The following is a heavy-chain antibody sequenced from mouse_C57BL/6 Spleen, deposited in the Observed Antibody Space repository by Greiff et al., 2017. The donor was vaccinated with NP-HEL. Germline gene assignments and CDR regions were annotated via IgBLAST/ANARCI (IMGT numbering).Heavy chain of an antibody. Sequence: VQLKESGAELVRPGASVKLSCTASGFNIKDYYMHWVKQRPEQGLEWIGRIDPEDGDTEYAPKFQGKATMTADTSSNPAYLQLSSLTSEDTAVYYCTSIYYYGSSYAMDYWGQGTAVTVSS. V-gene: IGHV14-1*01. CDR3: TSIYYYGSSYAMDY. J-gene: IGHJ4*01. CDR2: IDPEDGDT. CDR1: GFNIKDYY. D-gene: IGHD1-1*01.